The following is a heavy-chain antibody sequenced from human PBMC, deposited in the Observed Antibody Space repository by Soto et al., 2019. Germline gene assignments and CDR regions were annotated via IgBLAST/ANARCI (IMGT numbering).Heavy chain of an antibody. Sequence: AGGSLRLSCAASGFAFSNASMSWVRQAPGKGLEWVGRIKSKTDGGTTDYAAPVKGRFTISRDESKNTLYLQMNSLKTEHTDVYYCTTGTEKADYDFWSAAPNNYGMDVWGQGTTVTVSS. CDR2: IKSKTDGGTT. D-gene: IGHD3-3*01. CDR3: TTGTEKADYDFWSAAPNNYGMDV. V-gene: IGHV3-15*01. J-gene: IGHJ6*02. CDR1: GFAFSNAS.